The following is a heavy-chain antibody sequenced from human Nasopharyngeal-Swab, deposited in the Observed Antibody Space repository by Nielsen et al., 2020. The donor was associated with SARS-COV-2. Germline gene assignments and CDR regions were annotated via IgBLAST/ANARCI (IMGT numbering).Heavy chain of an antibody. CDR2: ISSSSSYI. Sequence: GGSLRLSCAASGFTFSSYSMNWVRQAPGKGLEWVSSISSSSSYIYYADPVKGRFTISRDNAKNSLYLQMNSLRAEDTAVYYCARAPQTTYYYDSSGYSYYFDYWGQGTLVTVSS. CDR1: GFTFSSYS. D-gene: IGHD3-22*01. J-gene: IGHJ4*02. V-gene: IGHV3-21*01. CDR3: ARAPQTTYYYDSSGYSYYFDY.